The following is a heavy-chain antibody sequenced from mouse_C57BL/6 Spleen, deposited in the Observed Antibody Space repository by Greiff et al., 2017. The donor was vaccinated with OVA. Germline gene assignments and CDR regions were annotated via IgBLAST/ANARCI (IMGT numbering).Heavy chain of an antibody. J-gene: IGHJ1*03. CDR1: GFSLTSYG. CDR2: IWSGGST. CDR3: ATKDPITTVVARYCYFDV. D-gene: IGHD1-1*01. Sequence: QVQLKQSGPGLVQPSQSLSITCTVSGFSLTSYGVHWVRQSPGKGLEWLGVIWSGGSTDYNAAFISRMSISKDNSKSQVFFKMNSLQADDTAIYYCATKDPITTVVARYCYFDVWGTGTTVTVSS. V-gene: IGHV2-2*01.